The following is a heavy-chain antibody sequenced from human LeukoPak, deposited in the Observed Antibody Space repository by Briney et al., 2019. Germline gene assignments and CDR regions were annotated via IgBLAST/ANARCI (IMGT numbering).Heavy chain of an antibody. CDR3: ARGGTWDFDYFDY. CDR2: IYHSGST. Sequence: SETLSLTCTVSGGSISSYYWSWIRQPPGKGLEWIGYIYHSGSTYYNPSLKSRVTISVDRSKNQFSLKLSSVTAADTAVYYCARGGTWDFDYFDYWGQGTLVTVSS. V-gene: IGHV4-59*12. D-gene: IGHD3-3*01. CDR1: GGSISSYY. J-gene: IGHJ4*02.